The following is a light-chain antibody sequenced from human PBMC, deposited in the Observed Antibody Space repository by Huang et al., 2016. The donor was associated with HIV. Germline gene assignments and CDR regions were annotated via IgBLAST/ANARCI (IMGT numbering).Light chain of an antibody. CDR3: QQYYSTPPT. CDR2: WSS. V-gene: IGKV4-1*01. Sequence: DIVMTQSPDFLAVSLGERATINCKSSQSVLYRYNTNNYLSWYQQKPGQPPKLLIYWSSARDSGVPDRVGGSGSGTDFTLTISSLQAEDVAVYYCQQYYSTPPTFGQGTKVEIK. J-gene: IGKJ1*01. CDR1: QSVLYRYNTNNY.